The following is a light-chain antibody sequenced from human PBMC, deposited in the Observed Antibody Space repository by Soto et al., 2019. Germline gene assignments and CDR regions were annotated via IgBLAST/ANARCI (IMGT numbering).Light chain of an antibody. CDR1: QSLVYSDGNTY. CDR2: KVS. CDR3: MQGTHCPYT. J-gene: IGKJ2*01. V-gene: IGKV2-30*01. Sequence: DVVMTQSPLSLPVTLGQPASISCRSSQSLVYSDGNTYLSWFQQRPGQSPRRLIYKVSNRDSGVPDRLSGSGSDTDFTLKISRVEAEDVAVYYCMQGTHCPYTFGQGTKLEI.